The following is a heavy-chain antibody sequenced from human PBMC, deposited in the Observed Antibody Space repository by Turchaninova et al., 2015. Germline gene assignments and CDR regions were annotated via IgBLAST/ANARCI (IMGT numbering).Heavy chain of an antibody. CDR1: VGSISSYY. V-gene: IGHV4-59*01. D-gene: IGHD2/OR15-2a*01. CDR3: ARGGEYPQDFDY. CDR2: IYYSGGT. J-gene: IGHJ4*02. Sequence: QVQLQESGPGLVKPSETLSLPCTVSVGSISSYYWSWIRQPPGKGLEWIGYIYYSGGTNYNPSLKSRVTRSVGTSKHQFSLKLSSVTTADTAVYYCARGGEYPQDFDYWGQGTLVTVSS.